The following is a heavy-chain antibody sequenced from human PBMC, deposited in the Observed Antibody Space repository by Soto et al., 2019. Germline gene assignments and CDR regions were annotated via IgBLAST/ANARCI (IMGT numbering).Heavy chain of an antibody. Sequence: QVQLVESGRGVVQPGRSLRLSCVGSGFTFSSYGMHWGRQAPGKGLEWVAVVSYDGSNKDYADSVKGRFTISRDNSKNTVYLQMNSLRDEDTAVYYCAKGEDSSGYWGSYWGQGTLVTVSS. V-gene: IGHV3-30*18. CDR2: VSYDGSNK. D-gene: IGHD3-22*01. CDR1: GFTFSSYG. CDR3: AKGEDSSGYWGSY. J-gene: IGHJ4*02.